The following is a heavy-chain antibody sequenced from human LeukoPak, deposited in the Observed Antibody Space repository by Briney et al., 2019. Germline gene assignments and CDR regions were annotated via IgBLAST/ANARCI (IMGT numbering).Heavy chain of an antibody. CDR2: ITYDGYYK. CDR1: GFTFTNYG. CDR3: ARDLSPVVRASPMGY. D-gene: IGHD3-10*01. Sequence: GSLRLSCAASGFTFTNYGMHWVRQAPGKGLEWVALITYDGYYKYYSDSVKGRFTISSDTSKNTLYLQMNSLRAEDTAVYYCARDLSPVVRASPMGYWGQGTPVTVSS. V-gene: IGHV3-30*03. J-gene: IGHJ4*02.